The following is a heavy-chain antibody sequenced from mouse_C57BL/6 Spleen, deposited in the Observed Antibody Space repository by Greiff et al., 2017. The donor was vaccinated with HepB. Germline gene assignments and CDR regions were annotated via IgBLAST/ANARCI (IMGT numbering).Heavy chain of an antibody. J-gene: IGHJ3*01. CDR3: TTYYGNYEAWFAY. V-gene: IGHV14-4*01. D-gene: IGHD2-1*01. CDR2: IDPENGDT. Sequence: LVESGAELVRPGASVKLSCTASGFNIKDDYMHWVKQRPEQGLEWIGWIDPENGDTEYASKFQGKATITADTSSNTAYLQLSSLTSEDTAVYYCTTYYGNYEAWFAYWGQGTLVTVSA. CDR1: GFNIKDDY.